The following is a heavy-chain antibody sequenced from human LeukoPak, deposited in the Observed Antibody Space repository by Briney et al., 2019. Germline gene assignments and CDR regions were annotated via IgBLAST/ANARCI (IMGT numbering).Heavy chain of an antibody. Sequence: SETLSLTCTVSGGSISSGSYYWSWIRQPAGKGLEWIGRIYTSGSTNYNPSLKSRVTISVDTSKNQFSLKLSSVTAADTAVYYCARGPMITFGGVIDDWGQGTLVTVSS. CDR3: ARGPMITFGGVIDD. V-gene: IGHV4-61*02. J-gene: IGHJ4*02. CDR2: IYTSGST. D-gene: IGHD3-16*02. CDR1: GGSISSGSYY.